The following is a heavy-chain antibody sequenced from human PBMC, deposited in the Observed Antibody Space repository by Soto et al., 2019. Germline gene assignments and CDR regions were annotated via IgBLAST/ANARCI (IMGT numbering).Heavy chain of an antibody. Sequence: QIQMLQSGPEVKKPGASVKVSCKASGYSFSSYGISWVRQAPGQGLEWLGWISGYNGNTRYAEKCQGRVTMTTDTSTSTVYMDLRSLRSDDTAVYYCTKANTGTSHSRYSFGMDVWGPGTTVTVSS. V-gene: IGHV1-18*01. CDR2: ISGYNGNT. D-gene: IGHD4-17*01. CDR3: TKANTGTSHSRYSFGMDV. CDR1: GYSFSSYG. J-gene: IGHJ6*02.